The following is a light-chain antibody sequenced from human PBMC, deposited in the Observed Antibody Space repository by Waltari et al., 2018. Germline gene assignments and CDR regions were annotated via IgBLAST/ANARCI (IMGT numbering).Light chain of an antibody. CDR3: SSYISSSTLEL. J-gene: IGLJ2*01. V-gene: IGLV2-14*03. Sequence: QSALTQPASVSGSPGQSITISCTGTSSDVGGYNYVSWYQQHPGKVPKLMIYDVSNRPSGVSNRFPGSKSGNTASLTISGLQAEDEADYYCSSYISSSTLELFGGGTSLTVL. CDR2: DVS. CDR1: SSDVGGYNY.